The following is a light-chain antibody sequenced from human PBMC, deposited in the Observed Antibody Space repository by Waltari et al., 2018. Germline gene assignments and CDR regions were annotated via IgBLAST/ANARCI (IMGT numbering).Light chain of an antibody. Sequence: IVLTQSPGTLSVFPGERVTLSCRASQSVGRYLAWYQQRPGQAPRLLIYDISTRATGVPARFSGSGSGTDFTLTISSPEPEDSAVYYCQQRSVWPPVTFGPGTRLEIK. J-gene: IGKJ5*01. CDR1: QSVGRY. CDR3: QQRSVWPPVT. CDR2: DIS. V-gene: IGKV3-11*01.